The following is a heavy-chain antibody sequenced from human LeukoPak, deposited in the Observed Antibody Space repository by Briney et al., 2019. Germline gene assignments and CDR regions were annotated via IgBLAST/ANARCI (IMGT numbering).Heavy chain of an antibody. Sequence: PSGTLSLTCTVSGYSISSGYYWGWIRQPPGKGLEWIGSIYYSGSTYYNPSLKSRVTISVDTSKNQFSLKLNSVTAADTAVYYCARLYYRFAYYFDYWGQGTLVTVSS. CDR1: GYSISSGYY. D-gene: IGHD1-26*01. CDR2: IYYSGST. V-gene: IGHV4-38-2*02. CDR3: ARLYYRFAYYFDY. J-gene: IGHJ4*02.